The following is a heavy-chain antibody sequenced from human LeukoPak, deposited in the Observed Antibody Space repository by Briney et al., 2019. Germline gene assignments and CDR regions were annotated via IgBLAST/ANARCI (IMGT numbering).Heavy chain of an antibody. D-gene: IGHD6-13*01. CDR3: ARVSSSWYYYYYYMDV. Sequence: ASVKVSCKASGYTFTSYDINWVRQATGQGLEWMGWMNPISGNTGYAQKFQGRVTMTRNTSISTAYMELSSLRSEDTAVYYCARVSSSWYYYYYYMDVWGKGTTVTVSS. CDR1: GYTFTSYD. V-gene: IGHV1-8*01. CDR2: MNPISGNT. J-gene: IGHJ6*03.